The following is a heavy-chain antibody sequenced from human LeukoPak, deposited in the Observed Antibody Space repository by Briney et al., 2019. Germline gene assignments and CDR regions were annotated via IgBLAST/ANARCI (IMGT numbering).Heavy chain of an antibody. CDR1: GFTFDDYA. D-gene: IGHD3-22*01. CDR3: AKSRDYYDSSGYYNPYFDY. J-gene: IGHJ4*02. CDR2: ISWNSGSI. V-gene: IGHV3-9*01. Sequence: GGSLRLSCAASGFTFDDYAMHWVRQAPGKGLEWVSGISWNSGSIGYADSVKGRFTNSRDNSKNTLYLQMNSLRAEDTAVYYCAKSRDYYDSSGYYNPYFDYWGQGTLVTVSS.